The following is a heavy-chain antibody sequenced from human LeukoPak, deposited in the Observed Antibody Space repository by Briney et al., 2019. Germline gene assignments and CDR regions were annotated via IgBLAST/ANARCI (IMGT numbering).Heavy chain of an antibody. CDR1: GDSVSNNSAA. Sequence: SQTLSLTCAISGDSVSNNSAAWNWIRHSPSRGLEWLGRTYYKSKWYYDYAVSVKSRITINPDTTKNQFSLQLNSVTPEDTAVYYCARGGGSYYHWGQGTLVTVSS. D-gene: IGHD1-26*01. CDR2: TYYKSKWYY. CDR3: ARGGGSYYH. J-gene: IGHJ5*02. V-gene: IGHV6-1*01.